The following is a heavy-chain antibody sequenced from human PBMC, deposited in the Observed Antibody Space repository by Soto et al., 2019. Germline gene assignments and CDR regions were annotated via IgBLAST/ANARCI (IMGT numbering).Heavy chain of an antibody. CDR2: IYHNGDT. J-gene: IGHJ3*02. CDR3: ARQPPGTAAFVI. V-gene: IGHV4-59*08. Sequence: QVQLQESGPGLVKPSETLSLTCTVSGGSISSFYWSWIRQRPGRRLEWIGYIYHNGDTNYNPSLKSRLTTSIDTSKNQVSLTLASVTSADTAVYYCARQPPGTAAFVIWGRGTMVTVSS. CDR1: GGSISSFY. D-gene: IGHD1-1*01.